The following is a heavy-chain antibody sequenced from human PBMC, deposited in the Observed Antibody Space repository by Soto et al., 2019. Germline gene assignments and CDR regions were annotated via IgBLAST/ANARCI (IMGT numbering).Heavy chain of an antibody. J-gene: IGHJ4*02. V-gene: IGHV5-51*01. CDR2: IYPGDSDT. CDR1: GYSFTSYW. CDR3: ARQVGSSGWPQSLYFDY. D-gene: IGHD6-19*01. Sequence: GESLKISCKGSGYSFTSYWIGWVRQMPGKGLEWMGIIYPGDSDTRYSPSFQGQVTISADKSISPAYLQGSSLKASDTAMYYCARQVGSSGWPQSLYFDYWGQGTLVTVSS.